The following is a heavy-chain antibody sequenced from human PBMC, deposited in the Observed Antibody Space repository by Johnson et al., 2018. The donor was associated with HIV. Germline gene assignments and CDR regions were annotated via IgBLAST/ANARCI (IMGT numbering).Heavy chain of an antibody. Sequence: EVQLVESGGGLVKPGGSLRLSCAASGFTFSTYDMYWVRQATGKGLEWVSTIGTAGDTYYAGSVKGRFTISRENANNSLYLQMNSLRAGDTAVYYCVRDTGYCSGGRCDDAFDVWGQGTVVTVSS. V-gene: IGHV3-13*01. CDR2: IGTAGDT. CDR1: GFTFSTYD. J-gene: IGHJ3*01. CDR3: VRDTGYCSGGRCDDAFDV. D-gene: IGHD2-15*01.